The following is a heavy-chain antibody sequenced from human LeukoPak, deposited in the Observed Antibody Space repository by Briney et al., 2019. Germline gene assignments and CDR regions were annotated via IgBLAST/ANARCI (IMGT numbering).Heavy chain of an antibody. CDR2: ISSSSSYI. CDR1: GFTFSSYS. Sequence: GGSLGLSCAASGFTFSSYSMNWVRQAPGKGLEWVSSISSSSSYIYYADSVKGRFTISRDNAKNSLYLQMNSLRAEDTAVYYCAREVTGTTWFDPWGQGTLVTVSS. D-gene: IGHD1-20*01. J-gene: IGHJ5*02. V-gene: IGHV3-21*01. CDR3: AREVTGTTWFDP.